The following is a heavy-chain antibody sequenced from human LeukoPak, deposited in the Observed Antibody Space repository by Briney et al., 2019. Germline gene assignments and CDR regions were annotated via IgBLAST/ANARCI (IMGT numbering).Heavy chain of an antibody. D-gene: IGHD3-22*01. CDR1: GFTFSGHY. V-gene: IGHV3-72*01. CDR3: ARGLTALDSSYPFDY. Sequence: PGGSLRLSCAASGFTFSGHYMDWVRQAPGKGLEWVGRTRNKANSYTTEYAASVKGRFTISRDDSKNSLHLQMNSLKTEDTAVYYCARGLTALDSSYPFDYWGQGTLVTVSS. J-gene: IGHJ4*02. CDR2: TRNKANSYTT.